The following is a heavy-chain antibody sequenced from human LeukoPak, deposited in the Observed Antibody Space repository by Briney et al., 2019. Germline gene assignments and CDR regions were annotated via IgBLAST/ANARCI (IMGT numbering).Heavy chain of an antibody. CDR3: AGTQWSDAFDI. V-gene: IGHV4-59*01. CDR2: IYYSGST. CDR1: GDSISSYY. Sequence: PSETLSLTCTVSGDSISSYYWSWIRQPPGKGLEWIGYIYYSGSTNYNPSLKSRVTTSVDTSKNQFSLKLSSVTAAATAVYYCAGTQWSDAFDIWGQGTMVTVSS. D-gene: IGHD2-15*01. J-gene: IGHJ3*02.